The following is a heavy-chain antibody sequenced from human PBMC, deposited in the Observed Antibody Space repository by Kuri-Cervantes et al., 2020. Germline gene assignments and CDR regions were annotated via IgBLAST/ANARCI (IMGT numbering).Heavy chain of an antibody. CDR3: TTDLSYYDSSGYYGLEYFQH. CDR2: IKSKTDGGTT. D-gene: IGHD3-22*01. Sequence: LSLTCAASGFTFSNAWMSWVRQAPGKGLEWVGRIKSKTDGGTTDYAAPVKGRFTISRDDSKNTLYLQMNSLKTEDTAVYYCTTDLSYYDSSGYYGLEYFQHWGQGTLVTVSS. V-gene: IGHV3-15*01. J-gene: IGHJ1*01. CDR1: GFTFSNAW.